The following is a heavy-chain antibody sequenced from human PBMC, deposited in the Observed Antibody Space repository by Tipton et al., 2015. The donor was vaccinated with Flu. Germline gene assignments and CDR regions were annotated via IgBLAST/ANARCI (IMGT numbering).Heavy chain of an antibody. J-gene: IGHJ4*02. D-gene: IGHD3-9*01. CDR3: ARGYDILTDGGGYFDY. Sequence: WVRQAPGKGLEWVAGIWYDGSNKYYADSVKGRFTISRDNSKNTLYLQMNSLRAEDTAVYYCARGYDILTDGGGYFDYWGQGTLVTVSS. V-gene: IGHV3-33*01. CDR2: IWYDGSNK.